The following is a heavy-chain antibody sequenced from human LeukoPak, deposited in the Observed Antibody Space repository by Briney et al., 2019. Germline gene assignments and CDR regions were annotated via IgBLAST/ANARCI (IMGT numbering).Heavy chain of an antibody. D-gene: IGHD1-1*01. CDR1: GGSISSYY. CDR2: IYYSGST. Sequence: SETLSLTCTVSGGSISSYYWSWIRQPPGKGLEWIGYIYYSGSTNYNPSLKSRVTISVDTSKNQFSLKLTSVTAADTAVYYCACTGTTGIIYAKYFQHWGQGTLVSVSS. J-gene: IGHJ1*01. CDR3: ACTGTTGIIYAKYFQH. V-gene: IGHV4-59*01.